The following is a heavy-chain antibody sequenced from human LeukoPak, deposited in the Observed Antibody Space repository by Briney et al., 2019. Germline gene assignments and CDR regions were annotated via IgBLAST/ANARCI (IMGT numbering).Heavy chain of an antibody. V-gene: IGHV3-53*01. Sequence: PGGSLRLSCAASGFSVSTNYMSWVRQAPGKGLEWVALIYIGDKTYYADSVKGRFTISRDNSKNTLFLQMNSLRVDDTAVYYCARGVEPLAANTLAYWGQGTLVTVSS. CDR3: ARGVEPLAANTLAY. CDR1: GFSVSTNY. J-gene: IGHJ4*02. CDR2: IYIGDKT. D-gene: IGHD1-14*01.